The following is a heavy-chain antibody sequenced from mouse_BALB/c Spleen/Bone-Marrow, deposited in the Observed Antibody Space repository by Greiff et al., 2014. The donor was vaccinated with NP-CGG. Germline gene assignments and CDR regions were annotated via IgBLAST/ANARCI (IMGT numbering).Heavy chain of an antibody. CDR3: TRGPYFDV. Sequence: VQLQQPGTVLARPGASAKMSCKASGYTFTSYWMHWVKQRPGQGLEWIGAIYPGNSDTNYNQKFKGKAKLTAVTSTSTAYMELSSLTNEDSAVYYCTRGPYFDVWGAGTTVTVSS. CDR1: GYTFTSYW. CDR2: IYPGNSDT. V-gene: IGHV1-5*01. J-gene: IGHJ1*01.